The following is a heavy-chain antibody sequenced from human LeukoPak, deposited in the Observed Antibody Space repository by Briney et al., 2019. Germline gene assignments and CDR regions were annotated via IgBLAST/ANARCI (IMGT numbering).Heavy chain of an antibody. CDR3: AKDESHGSSWGYMDV. Sequence: QAGGSLRLSCAASGFTFSSYGMSWVRQAPGKGLEWVSVIRGSGGSTYYADSVKGRFTISRDNSKNTLYLQMNSLRAEDTAVYYCAKDESHGSSWGYMDVWGKGTTVTVSS. CDR1: GFTFSSYG. V-gene: IGHV3-23*01. CDR2: IRGSGGST. D-gene: IGHD6-13*01. J-gene: IGHJ6*03.